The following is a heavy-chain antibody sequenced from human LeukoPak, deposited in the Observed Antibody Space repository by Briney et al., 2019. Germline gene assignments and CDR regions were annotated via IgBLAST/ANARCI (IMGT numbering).Heavy chain of an antibody. D-gene: IGHD2-2*03. CDR1: GFIVSSEY. J-gene: IGHJ4*02. CDR3: ARDQGDGYCSSTSCYERLDF. Sequence: KPGGSLTHYCAASGFIVSSEYMSWVRQAPGKGLEWVSVIYSGDNTYYADSVKCRFSISRDNSKNTQNLQMNSQRGEDTAVYYCARDQGDGYCSSTSCYERLDFWGQGTLVTVSS. V-gene: IGHV3-66*01. CDR2: IYSGDNT.